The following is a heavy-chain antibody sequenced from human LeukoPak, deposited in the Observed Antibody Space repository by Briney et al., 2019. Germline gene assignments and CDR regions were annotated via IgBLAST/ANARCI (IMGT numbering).Heavy chain of an antibody. J-gene: IGHJ4*02. CDR2: FDPEDGET. CDR1: GYTLTELS. D-gene: IGHD2-2*03. Sequence: ASVKVSCKVSGYTLTELSMHWVRQAPGKGLEWMGGFDPEDGETIYAQKFQGRVTMTEDTSTDTAYMELSSLRSEDTAVYYCATPGYCSSTSCTPYYFDYWGQGTLATVSS. CDR3: ATPGYCSSTSCTPYYFDY. V-gene: IGHV1-24*01.